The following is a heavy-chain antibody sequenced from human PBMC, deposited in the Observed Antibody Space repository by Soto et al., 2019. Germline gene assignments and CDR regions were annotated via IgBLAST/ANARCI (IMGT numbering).Heavy chain of an antibody. CDR3: ARGGGWYSTRMSGFQPFDY. J-gene: IGHJ4*02. D-gene: IGHD6-19*01. CDR1: GDSISTYY. V-gene: IGHV4-59*01. Sequence: SETLSLTCTVSGDSISTYYGSWIRQPPGKGLEWIGYIYYSGSTNYNPSLKSRVTISVDTSKDQFSLKLSSVTAADTAVYYCARGGGWYSTRMSGFQPFDYWGQGTLVTVSS. CDR2: IYYSGST.